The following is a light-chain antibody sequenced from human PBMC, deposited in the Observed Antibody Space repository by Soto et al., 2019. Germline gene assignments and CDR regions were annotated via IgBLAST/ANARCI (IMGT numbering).Light chain of an antibody. CDR3: QQYDRWFSIT. V-gene: IGKV3-20*01. Sequence: EIVLTQCPCTLSLSPGERATLPCRASQSVKSSYLAWYQHKPGQAPRLLIYGTSSRATGIPDRFSGSGSGTEFTLTISRLEPEDFAVYYCQQYDRWFSITFGQGTRLEIK. CDR2: GTS. CDR1: QSVKSSY. J-gene: IGKJ5*01.